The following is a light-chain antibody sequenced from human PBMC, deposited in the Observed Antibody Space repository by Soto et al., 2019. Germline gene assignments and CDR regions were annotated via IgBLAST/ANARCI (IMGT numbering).Light chain of an antibody. CDR3: QSTDSRGSSVV. CDR1: ALPKQF. J-gene: IGLJ2*01. CDR2: NDT. Sequence: SYELTQPPSVSLSPGQTARITCSGDALPKQFDHWYQQKAGQAPVILIYNDTERPSGIPERFSGSSSGTTVTLTISGLQAEDEADYYCQSTDSRGSSVVFGGGTQLTVL. V-gene: IGLV3-25*03.